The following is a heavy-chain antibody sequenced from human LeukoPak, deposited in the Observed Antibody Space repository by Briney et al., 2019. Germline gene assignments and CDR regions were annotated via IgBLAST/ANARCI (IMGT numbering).Heavy chain of an antibody. CDR1: GYTFTSYA. CDR2: INAGNGNT. CDR3: ARDRYSSSSRRYYYYYYGMDV. V-gene: IGHV1-3*01. Sequence: ASVKVSCKASGYTFTSYAMHWVRQAPGQRLEWMGWINAGNGNTKYSQKFQGRVTITRDTSASTAYMELSSLRSEDTAVYYGARDRYSSSSRRYYYYYYGMDVWGQGTTVTVSS. J-gene: IGHJ6*02. D-gene: IGHD6-13*01.